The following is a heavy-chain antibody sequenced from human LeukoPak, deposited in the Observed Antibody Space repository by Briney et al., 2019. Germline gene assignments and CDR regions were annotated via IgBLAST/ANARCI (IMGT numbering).Heavy chain of an antibody. CDR1: GGSFSDYY. CDR2: INPSGST. Sequence: SETLSLTCAVYGGSFSDYYWGWIRQPPGKGLEWIGEINPSGSTNYSPSLKRRVTISVDTSKNQFSLKLSSVAAADTAVYFCVRVGYSYVISDWSRTGLGAYPTKYYYHMDVWDKGTMVTVSS. J-gene: IGHJ6*03. CDR3: VRVGYSYVISDWSRTGLGAYPTKYYYHMDV. D-gene: IGHD5-18*01. V-gene: IGHV4-34*01.